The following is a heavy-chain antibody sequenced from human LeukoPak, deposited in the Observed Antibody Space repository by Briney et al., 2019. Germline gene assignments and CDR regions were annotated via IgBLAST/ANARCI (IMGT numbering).Heavy chain of an antibody. D-gene: IGHD2-15*01. Sequence: PGGSLRLSCAASGFTFSNAWMSRVRQAPGKGLEWVGRIKSKTDGGTTDYAAPVKGRFTISRDDSKNTLYLQMNSLKTEDTAVYYCTTTDIVVVVAATLSSVWGQGTLVTVSS. CDR1: GFTFSNAW. V-gene: IGHV3-15*01. CDR3: TTTDIVVVVAATLSSV. CDR2: IKSKTDGGTT. J-gene: IGHJ4*02.